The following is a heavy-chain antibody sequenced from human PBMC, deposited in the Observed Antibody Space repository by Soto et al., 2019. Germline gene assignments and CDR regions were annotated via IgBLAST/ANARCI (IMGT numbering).Heavy chain of an antibody. CDR2: INPNSGGT. CDR1: GYTFTGYY. Sequence: ASVKVSCKASGYTFTGYYIHWVRQAPGQGLEWMGWINPNSGGTNYAQKFQGWVTMTRDTSISTAYMELSRLRSDDTAVYYCARESSVWYYGSGCYPPFDYWGQGTLVTAPQ. D-gene: IGHD3-10*01. CDR3: ARESSVWYYGSGCYPPFDY. V-gene: IGHV1-2*04. J-gene: IGHJ4*02.